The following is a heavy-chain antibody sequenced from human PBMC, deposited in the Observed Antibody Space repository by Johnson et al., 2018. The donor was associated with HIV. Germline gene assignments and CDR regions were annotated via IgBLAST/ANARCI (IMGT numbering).Heavy chain of an antibody. CDR2: ISYDGSNK. CDR1: GFTFSSYW. J-gene: IGHJ3*02. Sequence: VQLVESGGGLVQPGWSLRLSCAASGFTFSSYWMSWVRQAPGKGLEWVAVISYDGSNKYYADSVKGRFTISRDNSKNTLYLQMNSLRAEDTAVYYCAKDPPGAFDIWGQGTMVTVSS. CDR3: AKDPPGAFDI. D-gene: IGHD1-14*01. V-gene: IGHV3-30*18.